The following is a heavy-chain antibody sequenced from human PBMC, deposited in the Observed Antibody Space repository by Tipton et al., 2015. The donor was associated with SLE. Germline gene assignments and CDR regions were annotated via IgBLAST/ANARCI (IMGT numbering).Heavy chain of an antibody. D-gene: IGHD4-23*01. CDR1: GGSISSGDYY. CDR2: IYYSGST. Sequence: LRLSCTVSGGSISSGDYYWSWIRQPPGKGLEWIGYIYYSGSTYYNPSLKSRVTISVDTSKNQFSLKVSSVTAADTAVYFCAREDHDYGGNSVFDIWGQGTMVTVSS. CDR3: AREDHDYGGNSVFDI. J-gene: IGHJ3*02. V-gene: IGHV4-30-4*01.